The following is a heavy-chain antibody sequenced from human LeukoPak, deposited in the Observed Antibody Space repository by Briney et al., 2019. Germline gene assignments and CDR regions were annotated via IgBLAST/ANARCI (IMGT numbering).Heavy chain of an antibody. V-gene: IGHV3-48*03. CDR2: ISSSGSTI. D-gene: IGHD3-10*01. CDR3: ASGITTSSAFDI. Sequence: GGSLRLSCAASGFTFSSYEMNWVRQAPGKGLEWVSYISSSGSTIYYADSVKGRFTISRDNAKNSLYLQTNSLRAEDTAVYYCASGITTSSAFDIWGQGTMVTVSS. CDR1: GFTFSSYE. J-gene: IGHJ3*02.